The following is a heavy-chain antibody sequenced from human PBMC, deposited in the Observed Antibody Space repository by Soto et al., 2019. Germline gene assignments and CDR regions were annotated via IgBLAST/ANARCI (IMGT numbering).Heavy chain of an antibody. D-gene: IGHD2-15*01. V-gene: IGHV4-34*01. Sequence: PSETLSLTCAVYGGSFSGYYWSWIRQPPGKGLEWIGEINHSGSTNYNPSLKSRVTISVDTSKNQFSLKLSSVTAADTAVYYCARGLKIGVVVAAASGNWFEPWGQGTLVT. CDR2: INHSGST. J-gene: IGHJ5*02. CDR3: ARGLKIGVVVAAASGNWFEP. CDR1: GGSFSGYY.